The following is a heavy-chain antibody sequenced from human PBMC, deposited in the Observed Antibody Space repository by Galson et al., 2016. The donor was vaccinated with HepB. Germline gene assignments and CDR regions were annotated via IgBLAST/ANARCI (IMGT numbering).Heavy chain of an antibody. V-gene: IGHV5-10-1*01. CDR3: ARQGGEVVGATFSYYYMDV. D-gene: IGHD1-26*01. J-gene: IGHJ6*03. Sequence: QSGAEVKKPGESLRISCKGSGYSFTNYWISWVRQMPGKGLEWMGRVDPSDSYSLYSPSFQGHVTISADKSISTAYLQWSSLKASDTAIYYCARQGGEVVGATFSYYYMDVWGKGTTVTVSS. CDR1: GYSFTNYW. CDR2: VDPSDSYS.